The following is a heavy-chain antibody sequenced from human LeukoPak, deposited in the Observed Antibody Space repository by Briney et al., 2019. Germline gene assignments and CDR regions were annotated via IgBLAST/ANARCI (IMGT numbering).Heavy chain of an antibody. V-gene: IGHV1-46*01. CDR2: MNPSDGST. J-gene: IGHJ2*01. CDR1: GYTFTTYY. CDR3: ARDHGNPDWYFDL. Sequence: ASVKVSCKAFGYTFTTYYMHWVRQAPGQGLEWMGIMNPSDGSTSYAQKFQGRVTMTRDTSTSTVYMELSSLRSEDTAVYYCARDHGNPDWYFDLWGRGTLVTVSS.